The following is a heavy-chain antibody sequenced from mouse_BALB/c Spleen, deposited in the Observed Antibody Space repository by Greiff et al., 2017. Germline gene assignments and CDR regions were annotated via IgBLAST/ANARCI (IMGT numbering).Heavy chain of an antibody. CDR1: GFTFSSYA. CDR2: ISSGGSYT. V-gene: IGHV5-9-3*01. D-gene: IGHD5-1*01. Sequence: EVQRVESGGGLVKPGGSLKLSCAASGFTFSSYAMSWVRQTPEKRLEWVATISSGGSYTYYPDSVKGRFTISRDNAKNTLYLQMSSLRSEDTAMYYCARQQGVWGQGTRVTVSA. J-gene: IGHJ3*01. CDR3: ARQQGV.